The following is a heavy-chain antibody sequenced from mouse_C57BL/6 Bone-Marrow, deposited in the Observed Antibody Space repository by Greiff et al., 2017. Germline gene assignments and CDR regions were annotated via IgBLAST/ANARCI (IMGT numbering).Heavy chain of an antibody. D-gene: IGHD1-1*01. CDR3: ARTWPYYYGSSPFDY. J-gene: IGHJ2*01. CDR2: IYIGNGYT. CDR1: GYTFTSYG. Sequence: VQLKQSGAELVRPGSSVKMSCKTSGYTFTSYGINWVKQRPGQGLEWIGYIYIGNGYTEYNEKFKGKATQTSDTSSSTAYMQLSSLTSEDSAIYFCARTWPYYYGSSPFDYWGQGTTLTVSS. V-gene: IGHV1-58*01.